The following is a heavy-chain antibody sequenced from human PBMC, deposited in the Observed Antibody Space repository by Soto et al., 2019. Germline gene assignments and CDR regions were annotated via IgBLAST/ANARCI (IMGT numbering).Heavy chain of an antibody. Sequence: QVQLVQSGAEVKKPGSSVKVSCKASGGTFSSYAISWVRQAPGQGLEWMGGIIPIFGTANYAQKFQGRVTITAEESTSTAYMELSSLRSEDTAVYYCARETAGIVGATYYYYYGMDVWGQGTTVTVSS. D-gene: IGHD1-26*01. CDR3: ARETAGIVGATYYYYYGMDV. J-gene: IGHJ6*02. CDR2: IIPIFGTA. V-gene: IGHV1-69*01. CDR1: GGTFSSYA.